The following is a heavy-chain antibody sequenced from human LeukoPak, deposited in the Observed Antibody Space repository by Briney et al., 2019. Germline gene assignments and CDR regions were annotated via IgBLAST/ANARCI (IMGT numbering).Heavy chain of an antibody. CDR1: GYSISSGYY. Sequence: PSETLTLTCTVSGYSISSGYYWGWIRQPPGKGLEWIGSIYHSGSTYYNPSLKSRVTISVDTSKNQFSLKLSSVTAADTAVYYCANAPSDYVWGSYRYSFDYWGQGTLVTVSS. CDR3: ANAPSDYVWGSYRYSFDY. J-gene: IGHJ4*02. D-gene: IGHD3-16*02. V-gene: IGHV4-38-2*02. CDR2: IYHSGST.